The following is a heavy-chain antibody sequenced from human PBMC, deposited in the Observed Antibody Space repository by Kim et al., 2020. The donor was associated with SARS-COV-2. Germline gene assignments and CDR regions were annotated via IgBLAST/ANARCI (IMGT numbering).Heavy chain of an antibody. J-gene: IGHJ4*02. CDR1: SGSFSGYY. CDR2: INHNGDT. V-gene: IGHV4-34*01. D-gene: IGHD6-6*01. Sequence: SETLSLTCAVYSGSFSGYYWSWIRQSPEKGLEWIGQINHNGDTHYNPSLRSRITISADTSKNQFSLKMTSLTAADTAMYFCARGDGSSFPFDFWGQGSLV. CDR3: ARGDGSSFPFDF.